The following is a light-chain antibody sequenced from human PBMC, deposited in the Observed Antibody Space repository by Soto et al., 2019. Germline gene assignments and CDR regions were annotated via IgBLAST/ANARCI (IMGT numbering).Light chain of an antibody. Sequence: EIVLTQSPGTLSLSPGARATLSCRASQSVSSYYLAWYQQKPGQAPRLLIYAASSRSTGIPDRFSGGGSGIYFNLTISRLEPEDWAVYYCQQCGSSPWTFGQGTKVEIK. CDR1: QSVSSYY. CDR3: QQCGSSPWT. J-gene: IGKJ1*01. V-gene: IGKV3-20*01. CDR2: AAS.